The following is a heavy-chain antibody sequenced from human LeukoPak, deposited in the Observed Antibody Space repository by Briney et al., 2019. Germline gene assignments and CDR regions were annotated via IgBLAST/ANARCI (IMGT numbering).Heavy chain of an antibody. CDR3: ARISLGYCSGGSCYYYYYMDV. CDR1: GYSISSGYY. J-gene: IGHJ6*03. V-gene: IGHV4-38-2*02. CDR2: IYHSGST. Sequence: SETLSLTCTVSGYSISSGYYWGWIRQPPGKGLEWIGSIYHSGSTYYNPSLKSRVTISVDTSKNQFSLKLSSVTAADTAVYYCARISLGYCSGGSCYYYYYMDVWGKGTTVTVSS. D-gene: IGHD2-15*01.